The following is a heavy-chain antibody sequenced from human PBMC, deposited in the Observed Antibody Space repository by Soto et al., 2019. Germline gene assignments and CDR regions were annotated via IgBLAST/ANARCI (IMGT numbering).Heavy chain of an antibody. CDR1: VDSVSSISAA. CDR2: TYYRSEWYN. V-gene: IGHV6-1*01. D-gene: IGHD7-27*01. J-gene: IGHJ6*02. CDR3: EREAWATLTNVYDYGKEV. Sequence: PSQTLSLTCAIAVDSVSSISAAWTLISQSPSRGLEWLGRTYYRSEWYNDYAVSVKSRITIKPDTSRNQFSLQMTSVTPEDTAVYYCEREAWATLTNVYDYGKEVWGQGMAVTVSS.